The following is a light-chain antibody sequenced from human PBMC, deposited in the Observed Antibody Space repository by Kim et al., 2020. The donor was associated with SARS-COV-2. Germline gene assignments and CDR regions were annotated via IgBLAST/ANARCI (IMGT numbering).Light chain of an antibody. V-gene: IGKV3-20*01. CDR3: QQYGTSVT. Sequence: SLSPGDSATLSCRAIQSISRNSLSWYLQKRGQAPRLLIYGTSTRATGTPDRFSGSGSVTDFTLTISRLEPEDFAVYYCQQYGTSVTFGGGTKLEI. J-gene: IGKJ4*01. CDR2: GTS. CDR1: QSISRNS.